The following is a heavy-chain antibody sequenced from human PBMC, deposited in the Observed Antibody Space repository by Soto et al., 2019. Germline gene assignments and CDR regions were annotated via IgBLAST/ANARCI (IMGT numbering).Heavy chain of an antibody. CDR3: AKAYSSSSAYYGMDV. D-gene: IGHD6-6*01. CDR1: GFTFSSYA. V-gene: IGHV3-23*01. J-gene: IGHJ6*02. CDR2: ISGSGGST. Sequence: GGSLRLSCAASGFTFSSYAMSWVRQAPGKGLEWVSAISGSGGSTYYADSVKGRFTISRDNSKNTLYLQMNSLRAEDTAVYYCAKAYSSSSAYYGMDVWGQGTTVTVSS.